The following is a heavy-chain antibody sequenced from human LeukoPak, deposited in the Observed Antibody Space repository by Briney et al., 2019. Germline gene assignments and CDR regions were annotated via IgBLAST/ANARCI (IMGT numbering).Heavy chain of an antibody. CDR1: GFTFSSYA. V-gene: IGHV3-23*01. D-gene: IGHD6-13*01. J-gene: IGHJ3*02. CDR2: ISGSGGST. Sequence: GGSLRLSCAASGFTFSSYAMSWVRQAPGKGLEWVSAISGSGGSTYYADSVKGRFTISRDNAKNSLYLQMNSLRAEDTAVYYCARDFQDGSSWYQDAFDIWGQGTMVTVSS. CDR3: ARDFQDGSSWYQDAFDI.